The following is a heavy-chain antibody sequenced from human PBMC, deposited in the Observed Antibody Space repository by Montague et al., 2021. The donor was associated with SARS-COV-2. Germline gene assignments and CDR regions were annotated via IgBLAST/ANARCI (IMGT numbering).Heavy chain of an antibody. CDR3: ARNIAVAGRAEGFDY. J-gene: IGHJ4*02. D-gene: IGHD6-19*01. CDR1: GDSVSSNSAA. Sequence: CAISGDSVSSNSAAWNWIRQSPSRGLEWLGRTYYRSKWYNDYAVSVKSRTTINPDTSKNQFSLQLNSVTPEDTAVYYCARNIAVAGRAEGFDYWGQGTLVTVSS. CDR2: TYYRSKWYN. V-gene: IGHV6-1*01.